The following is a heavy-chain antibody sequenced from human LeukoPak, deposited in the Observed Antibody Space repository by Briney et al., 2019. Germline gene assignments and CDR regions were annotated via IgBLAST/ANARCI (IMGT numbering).Heavy chain of an antibody. Sequence: GGSLRLSCAASGFRFRLHSMTWLGQAAGKGLEGVSWVYGGAANSYYADSVKGRFTVSRAYSKNTLYLQMKSLRAEDTAVYYCARDYHYDSSGYSSDWGQGTLVTVSS. D-gene: IGHD3-22*01. J-gene: IGHJ4*02. CDR2: VYGGAANS. V-gene: IGHV3-23*01. CDR1: GFRFRLHS. CDR3: ARDYHYDSSGYSSD.